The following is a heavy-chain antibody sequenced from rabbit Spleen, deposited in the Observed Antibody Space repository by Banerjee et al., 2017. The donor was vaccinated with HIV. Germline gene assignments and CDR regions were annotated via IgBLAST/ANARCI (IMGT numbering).Heavy chain of an antibody. CDR3: ARDPSSTFSSYGMDL. Sequence: LEESGGGLVKPGGTLTLTCTVSGFSFSSNWICWVRQAPGKGLEWIACIDTSDGDTGYANWPKGRFTISKASSTTVTLQMTSLTAADTATYFCARDPSSTFSSYGMDLWGPGTLVTVS. CDR2: IDTSDGDT. V-gene: IGHV1S45*01. D-gene: IGHD1-1*01. CDR1: GFSFSSNW. J-gene: IGHJ6*01.